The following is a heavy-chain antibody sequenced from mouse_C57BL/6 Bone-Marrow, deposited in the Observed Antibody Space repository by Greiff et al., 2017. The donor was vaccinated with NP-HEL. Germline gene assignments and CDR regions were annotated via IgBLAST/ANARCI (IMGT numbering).Heavy chain of an antibody. D-gene: IGHD1-1*02. CDR3: ARQGYGRPWFAY. Sequence: EVMLVESGGDLVKPGGSLKLSCAASGFTFSSYGMSWVRQTPDKRLEWVATTSSGGSYTYYPDSVKGRFTISRDNATNTLYLQMSSLKSEDTAMYDGARQGYGRPWFAYWGQGTLVTVSA. V-gene: IGHV5-6*01. J-gene: IGHJ3*01. CDR1: GFTFSSYG. CDR2: TSSGGSYT.